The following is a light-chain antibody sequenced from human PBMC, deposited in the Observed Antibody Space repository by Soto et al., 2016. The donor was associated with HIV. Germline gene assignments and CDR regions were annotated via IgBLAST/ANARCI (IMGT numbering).Light chain of an antibody. CDR3: QHYNNYPWT. CDR2: KAS. V-gene: IGKV1-5*03. J-gene: IGKJ1*01. Sequence: DIQMTQSPSTLSASVGDRVTITCRASQSINNWLAWYQQKPGKAPKLLIYKASSLEIGVPSRFSGSGSGTEFTPTISSLQPDDFATYYCQHYNNYPWTFGQGTKVEIK. CDR1: QSINNW.